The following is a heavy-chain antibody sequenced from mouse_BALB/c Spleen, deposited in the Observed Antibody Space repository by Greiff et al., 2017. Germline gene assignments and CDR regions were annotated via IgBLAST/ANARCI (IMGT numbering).Heavy chain of an antibody. Sequence: KQPGSELVRPGASVKLSCKASGYTFTSYWMHWVKQRPGQGLEWIGNINPGSGSTNYDEKFKSKATLTVDTSSSTAYMQLSSLTSEDSAVYCGTRDYGSTPGLAYWGQGTLVTVSA. J-gene: IGHJ3*01. CDR1: GYTFTSYW. CDR2: INPGSGST. V-gene: IGHV1S22*01. CDR3: TRDYGSTPGLAY. D-gene: IGHD1-1*01.